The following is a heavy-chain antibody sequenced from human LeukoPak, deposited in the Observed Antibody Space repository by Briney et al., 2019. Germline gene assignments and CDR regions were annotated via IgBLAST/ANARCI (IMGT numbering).Heavy chain of an antibody. Sequence: GGSLRLSCAASGFTFSSYSMNWVRQAPGKGLEGVSSIPTSSTYIHYADPVKGRFTISRDNAKNSLYLQMNRLRAEATAVYYCARISKGYTYDYLDYWGQGTLVTVSS. D-gene: IGHD5-18*01. CDR2: IPTSSTYI. CDR3: ARISKGYTYDYLDY. CDR1: GFTFSSYS. V-gene: IGHV3-21*01. J-gene: IGHJ4*02.